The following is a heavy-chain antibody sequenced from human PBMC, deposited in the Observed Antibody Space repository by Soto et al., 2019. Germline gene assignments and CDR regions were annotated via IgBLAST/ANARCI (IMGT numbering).Heavy chain of an antibody. CDR1: GFTFSSYG. J-gene: IGHJ4*02. D-gene: IGHD3-22*01. CDR3: ARDLSDHYYYDSSGSCLDY. V-gene: IGHV3-33*01. Sequence: LRLSCVASGFTFSSYGMHWVRQAPGKGLEWVTIIWYDGSNKYYADSVKGRFTISRDNSKSTLYLQMNSLRAEDTAVYYCARDLSDHYYYDSSGSCLDYWGQGTLVTVSS. CDR2: IWYDGSNK.